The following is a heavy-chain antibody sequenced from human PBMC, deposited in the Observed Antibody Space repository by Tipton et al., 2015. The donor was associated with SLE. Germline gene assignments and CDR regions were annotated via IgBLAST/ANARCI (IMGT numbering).Heavy chain of an antibody. CDR2: IYYSGST. J-gene: IGHJ3*02. D-gene: IGHD4-17*01. CDR1: GGSISSYY. V-gene: IGHV4-59*08. Sequence: TLSLTCTVSGGSISSYYWSWIRQPPGKGLEWIGYIYYSGSTNYNPSLKSRVTIPVDTSKNQFSLKLSSVTAADTAVYYCARAPHDYGDNEAFDILGQGTMVTVSS. CDR3: ARAPHDYGDNEAFDI.